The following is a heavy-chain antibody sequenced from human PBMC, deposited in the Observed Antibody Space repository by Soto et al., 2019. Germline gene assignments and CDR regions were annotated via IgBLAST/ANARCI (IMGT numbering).Heavy chain of an antibody. V-gene: IGHV1-2*04. Sequence: ASVKVSCKASGYTFTGYYMHWVRQAPGQGLEWMGWINPNSGGTNYAQKFQGWVTMTRDTSISTAYMELSRLRSDDTAVYYCARERIPMVRGNWFDSWGQGTLVTVSS. CDR3: ARERIPMVRGNWFDS. CDR1: GYTFTGYY. CDR2: INPNSGGT. D-gene: IGHD3-10*01. J-gene: IGHJ5*01.